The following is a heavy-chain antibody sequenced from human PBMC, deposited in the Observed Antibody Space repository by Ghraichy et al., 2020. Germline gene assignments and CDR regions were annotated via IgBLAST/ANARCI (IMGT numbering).Heavy chain of an antibody. Sequence: SETLSPTCTVSGGSISSSSYYWGWIRQPPGKGLVWIGSIYYSGSTYYNPSLKSRVTISVDTSKNQFSLKLSSVTAADTAVYYCARPTSRDNSGYDFGHSIHYFDYWGQGTLVTVSS. CDR1: GGSISSSSYY. CDR3: ARPTSRDNSGYDFGHSIHYFDY. V-gene: IGHV4-39*01. D-gene: IGHD5-12*01. J-gene: IGHJ4*02. CDR2: IYYSGST.